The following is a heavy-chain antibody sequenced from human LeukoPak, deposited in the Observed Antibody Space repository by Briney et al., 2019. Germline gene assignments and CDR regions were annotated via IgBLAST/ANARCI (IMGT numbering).Heavy chain of an antibody. D-gene: IGHD6-19*01. V-gene: IGHV3-66*01. CDR1: GFTVSDNY. J-gene: IGHJ6*02. CDR2: VYSGGLT. Sequence: GGSLRPSCAASGFTVSDNYMSWVRQAPGKGLEWVSTVYSGGLTYYADPVKGRFTISRDNSKNTLYLQMSSLRAEDTAVYYCVRDRWPGLGDFWGQGTTVTVSS. CDR3: VRDRWPGLGDF.